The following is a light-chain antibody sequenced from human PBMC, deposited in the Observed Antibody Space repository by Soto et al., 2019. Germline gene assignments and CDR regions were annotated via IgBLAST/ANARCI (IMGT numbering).Light chain of an antibody. CDR3: QQYETYYT. V-gene: IGKV1-5*03. CDR2: KAS. Sequence: DIQMTQSPSTLSASVGDRVTITCRASQSISTWLAWYQQKPGKAPNLLIYKASNLESGVPSRFSGSGSGTEFTLTISGLQRDDFATCYCQQYETYYTFGQGTKLEIK. J-gene: IGKJ2*01. CDR1: QSISTW.